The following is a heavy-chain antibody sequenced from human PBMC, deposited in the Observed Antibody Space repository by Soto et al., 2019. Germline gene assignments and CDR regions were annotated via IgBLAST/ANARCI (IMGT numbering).Heavy chain of an antibody. J-gene: IGHJ4*02. CDR1: GYTFNIYF. CDR2: INTHSGGT. CDR3: ARGSDRHWTPWYEN. Sequence: QVHLVQSGAEVKKPGASVKVSCEASGYTFNIYFMHWVRQAPGQGLEWMGWINTHSGGTSYAQKFQGRVTMTRDTASSTAYLEVSRLTSDDTAVYYCARGSDRHWTPWYENWGQGTLVIVSS. V-gene: IGHV1-2*02. D-gene: IGHD6-13*01.